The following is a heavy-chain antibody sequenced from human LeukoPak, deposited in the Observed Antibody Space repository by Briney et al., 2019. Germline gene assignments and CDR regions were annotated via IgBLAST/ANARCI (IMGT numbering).Heavy chain of an antibody. V-gene: IGHV1-69*05. CDR3: ARDLAGYCSGGSCYSSYYFDY. D-gene: IGHD2-15*01. Sequence: SVKVSCKASGGTFSSYAISWVRQAPGQGLEWMGGIIPIIGTANYAQKFQGRVTITTDESTSTAYMELSSLRSEDTAVYYCARDLAGYCSGGSCYSSYYFDYWGQGTLVTVSS. CDR2: IIPIIGTA. CDR1: GGTFSSYA. J-gene: IGHJ4*02.